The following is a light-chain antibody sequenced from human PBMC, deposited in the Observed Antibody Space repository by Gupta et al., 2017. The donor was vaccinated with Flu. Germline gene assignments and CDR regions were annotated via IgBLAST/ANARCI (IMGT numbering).Light chain of an antibody. CDR3: QQSYIAPLT. CDR2: AAS. J-gene: IGKJ4*01. CDR1: QSISNY. Sequence: PSSRAASVGDRVTITCRASQSISNYLNWFQHKPGEVPKVLIYAASSLQTGVPSRFGGSGSGTNFTLTVSSLQPEDFATYYCQQSYIAPLTFGGGTLVQIK. V-gene: IGKV1-39*01.